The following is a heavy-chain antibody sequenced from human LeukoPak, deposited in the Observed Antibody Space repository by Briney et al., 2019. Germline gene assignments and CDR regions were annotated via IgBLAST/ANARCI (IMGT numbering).Heavy chain of an antibody. J-gene: IGHJ4*02. CDR2: IKSGGSTT. CDR3: TRVFYHDSSDY. CDR1: GFTFSTYW. V-gene: IGHV3-74*01. Sequence: GGSLRLSCAASGFTFSTYWMQWVRQAPGKGLVWVSHIKSGGSTTRYADSVKGRFTISRDNAKNTLYLQMDSLRAEDTAVYYCTRVFYHDSSDYWGQGSLVTVSS. D-gene: IGHD3-22*01.